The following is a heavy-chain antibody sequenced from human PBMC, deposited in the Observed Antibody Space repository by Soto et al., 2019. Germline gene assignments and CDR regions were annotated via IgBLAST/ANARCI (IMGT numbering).Heavy chain of an antibody. D-gene: IGHD4-17*01. Sequence: PGGSLRLSCAASGLAFSNSWLHWVRQGPGKGLLWLSRINSDGTSPTYADSVKGRFTISRDNAKNTLYLQMNSLRAEDTAVYYCARAPTVTTNFDYWGQGTLVTVSS. CDR2: INSDGTSP. CDR1: GLAFSNSW. V-gene: IGHV3-74*03. J-gene: IGHJ4*02. CDR3: ARAPTVTTNFDY.